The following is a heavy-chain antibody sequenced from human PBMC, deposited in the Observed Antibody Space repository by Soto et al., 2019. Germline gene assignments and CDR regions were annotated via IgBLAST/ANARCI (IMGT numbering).Heavy chain of an antibody. Sequence: GGSLRLSCAASGFTFSSYAMHWVRQAPGKGLEWVAVISYDGSNKYYADSVKGRFTISRDNSKNTLYLQMNSLRAEDTAVYYCARVDIVVVPAATMGAFDIWGQGTMVTVSS. CDR3: ARVDIVVVPAATMGAFDI. CDR1: GFTFSSYA. V-gene: IGHV3-30-3*01. CDR2: ISYDGSNK. D-gene: IGHD2-2*01. J-gene: IGHJ3*02.